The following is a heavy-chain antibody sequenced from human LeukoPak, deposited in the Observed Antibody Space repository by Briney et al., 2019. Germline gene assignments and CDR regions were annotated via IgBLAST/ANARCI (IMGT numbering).Heavy chain of an antibody. CDR1: GGSISSYY. Sequence: SETLSLTCTVSGGSISSYYWGWIRQPPGKGLEWIGSIYYSGSTYYNPSLKSRVTISVDTSKNQFSLKLSSVTAADTAVHYCASLDDKDYWGQGTLVTVSS. CDR2: IYYSGST. D-gene: IGHD3-22*01. V-gene: IGHV4-39*07. J-gene: IGHJ4*02. CDR3: ASLDDKDY.